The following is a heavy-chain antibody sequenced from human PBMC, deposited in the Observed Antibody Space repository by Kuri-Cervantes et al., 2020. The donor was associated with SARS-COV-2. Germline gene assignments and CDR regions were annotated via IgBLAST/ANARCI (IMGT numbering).Heavy chain of an antibody. Sequence: ASVKVSCKASGYTFTSYGISWVRQAPGKGLEWMGGFDPEDGETIYAQKFQGRVTMTEDTSTDTAYMELSSLRSEDTAVYYCATDPLYSSGWSLFDYWGQGTLVTVSS. J-gene: IGHJ4*02. D-gene: IGHD6-19*01. CDR3: ATDPLYSSGWSLFDY. V-gene: IGHV1-24*01. CDR1: GYTFTSYG. CDR2: FDPEDGET.